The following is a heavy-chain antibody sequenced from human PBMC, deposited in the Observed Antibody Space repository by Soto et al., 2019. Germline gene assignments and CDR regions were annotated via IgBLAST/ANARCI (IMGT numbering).Heavy chain of an antibody. CDR3: AKDWGAVAGFSYYFDY. CDR2: ISYDGSNK. V-gene: IGHV3-30*18. D-gene: IGHD6-19*01. J-gene: IGHJ4*02. CDR1: GFTFSSYG. Sequence: QVQLVESGGGVVQPGRSLRLSCAASGFTFSSYGMHWVRQAPGKGLEWVAVISYDGSNKYYADSVKGRFTISRDNSKNTLYLQMNSLRAEDTAVYYCAKDWGAVAGFSYYFDYWGQGTLVTVSS.